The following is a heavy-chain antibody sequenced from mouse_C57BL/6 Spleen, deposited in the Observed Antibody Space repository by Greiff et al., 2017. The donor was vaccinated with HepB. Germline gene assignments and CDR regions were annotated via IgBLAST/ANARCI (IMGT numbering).Heavy chain of an antibody. J-gene: IGHJ3*01. CDR1: GYTFTSYG. Sequence: VKLMESGAELARPGASVKLSCKASGYTFTSYGISWVKQRTGQGLEWIGEIYPRSGNTYYNEKFKGKATLTADKSSSTAYMELRSLTSEDSAVYFCARDDYDGNPFAYWGQGTLVTVSA. D-gene: IGHD2-4*01. V-gene: IGHV1-81*01. CDR3: ARDDYDGNPFAY. CDR2: IYPRSGNT.